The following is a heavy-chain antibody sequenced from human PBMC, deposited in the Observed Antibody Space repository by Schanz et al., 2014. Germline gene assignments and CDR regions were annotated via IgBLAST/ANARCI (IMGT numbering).Heavy chain of an antibody. J-gene: IGHJ4*02. CDR1: GYTFTSYG. D-gene: IGHD5-12*01. CDR2: ISVYTGNT. Sequence: QVQLVQSGAEVKKPGASVRVSCKASGYTFTSYGISWVRQAPGQGLEWMGWISVYTGNTKYGQKVQGRVTMTADTSASTAYMELSSLRSEDTAVYACARGIGGYGANNYFDYWGRGTLVTVSS. V-gene: IGHV1-18*01. CDR3: ARGIGGYGANNYFDY.